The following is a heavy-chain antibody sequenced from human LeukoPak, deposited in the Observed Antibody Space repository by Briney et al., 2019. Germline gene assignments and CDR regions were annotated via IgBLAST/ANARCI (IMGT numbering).Heavy chain of an antibody. CDR1: GYTFITFW. CDR2: IYPADSDT. CDR3: ARLSSNRHPLEF. J-gene: IGHJ3*01. D-gene: IGHD1-14*01. V-gene: IGHV5-51*01. Sequence: GESLKISCKGSGYTFITFWIAWVRQMPGKGPEWMGIIYPADSDTRYSPSFQGQVTISVDRSISTAYLQWSSLEASDTAIYYCARLSSNRHPLEFWGQGTLVTVSS.